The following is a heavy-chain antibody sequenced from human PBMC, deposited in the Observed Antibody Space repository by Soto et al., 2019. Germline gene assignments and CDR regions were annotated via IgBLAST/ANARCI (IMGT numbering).Heavy chain of an antibody. CDR1: GGTFSSYA. V-gene: IGHV1-69*13. D-gene: IGHD6-6*01. CDR2: IIPIFGTA. J-gene: IGHJ6*02. CDR3: ARGGRYSSSFAGGLGYYYYYYGMDV. Sequence: SVKVSCTASGGTFSSYAISWVRQAPGQGLEWMGVIIPIFGTANYAQKFQGRVTITADESTSTAYMELSSLRSEDTAVYYCARGGRYSSSFAGGLGYYYYYYGMDVWGQGTTVTVSS.